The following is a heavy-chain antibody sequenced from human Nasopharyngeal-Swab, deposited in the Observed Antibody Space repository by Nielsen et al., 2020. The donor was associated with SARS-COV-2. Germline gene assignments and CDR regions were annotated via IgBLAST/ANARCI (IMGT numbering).Heavy chain of an antibody. CDR1: GGSISSSSYY. V-gene: IGHV4-39*02. D-gene: IGHD3-10*01. J-gene: IGHJ6*02. Sequence: SETLSLTCTVSGGSISSSSYYWGWIRQPPGKGLEWIGSIYYSGSTYYNPSLKSRVTISVDTSKNQFSLRLSSVTAADTAVYYCAREAPPRPYYYGSGRYYGMDVWGQGTTVTVSS. CDR3: AREAPPRPYYYGSGRYYGMDV. CDR2: IYYSGST.